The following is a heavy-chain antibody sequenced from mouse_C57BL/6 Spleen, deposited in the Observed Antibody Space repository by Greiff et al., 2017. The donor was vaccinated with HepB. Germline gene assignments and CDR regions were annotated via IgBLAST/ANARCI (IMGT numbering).Heavy chain of an antibody. V-gene: IGHV5-4*01. Sequence: EVQVVESGGGLVKPGGSLKLSCAASGFTFSSYAMSWVRQTPEKRLEWVATISAGGSYTYYPDNVKGRFTISRDNAKNNMYLQMSHLTSEDTAMYYCAREGYNNPLAMDYWGQGTSVTVSS. D-gene: IGHD1-3*01. CDR3: AREGYNNPLAMDY. CDR2: ISAGGSYT. CDR1: GFTFSSYA. J-gene: IGHJ4*01.